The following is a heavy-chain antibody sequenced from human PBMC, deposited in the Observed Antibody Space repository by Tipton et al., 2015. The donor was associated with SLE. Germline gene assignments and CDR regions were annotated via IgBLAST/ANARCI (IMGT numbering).Heavy chain of an antibody. CDR3: ARDGLGSFYMDV. J-gene: IGHJ6*03. D-gene: IGHD1-14*01. Sequence: TLSLTCTVSGGSLRSGSYHWSWIRQPAGKGLVWIGRIHASGSTNYNPSLKSRLPISVDTSKNQFSLNLSSATAADTAVYYCARDGLGSFYMDVWGKGTTGTVAS. CDR2: IHASGST. V-gene: IGHV4-61*02. CDR1: GGSLRSGSYH.